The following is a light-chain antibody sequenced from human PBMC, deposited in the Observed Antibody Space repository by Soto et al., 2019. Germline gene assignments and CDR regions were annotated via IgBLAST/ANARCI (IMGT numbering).Light chain of an antibody. Sequence: QSVLTQPPSASGSPGQSVTISCTGTKSDIGVYDFVSWYQHHPGKAPRLIIYEVVQRPSVVPDRFSGSKSGNTASLTVSGLQAADEADYFCKSYAGSNTYVFGRGTKLTVL. CDR3: KSYAGSNTYV. CDR2: EVV. CDR1: KSDIGVYDF. V-gene: IGLV2-8*01. J-gene: IGLJ1*01.